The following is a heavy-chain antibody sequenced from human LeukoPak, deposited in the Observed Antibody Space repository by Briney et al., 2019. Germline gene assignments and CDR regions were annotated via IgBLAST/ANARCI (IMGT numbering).Heavy chain of an antibody. CDR1: SGSISSSNYY. V-gene: IGHV4-61*05. CDR2: ISQNGDS. CDR3: ARALGAFDI. J-gene: IGHJ3*02. Sequence: SETLSLTCTVSSGSISSSNYYWSWIRQPAGKGLEWIAEISQNGDSNYNMSLKSRVTISLDKSKNQVSLKLNSVTAADTAVYYCARALGAFDIWGQGTMVTVSS.